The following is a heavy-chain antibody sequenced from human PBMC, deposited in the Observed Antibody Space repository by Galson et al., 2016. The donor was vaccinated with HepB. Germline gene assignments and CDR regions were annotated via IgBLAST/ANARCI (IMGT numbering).Heavy chain of an antibody. CDR1: GGSISSGGYY. Sequence: TLCLTCTVSGGSISSGGYYWSWIRQHPGKGLEWIGYIYYSGSTYYNPSLRSRVTISADTSKNQFSLKLSSVTAADTAVYYCASWGYSSSRYSDYWGQGTLVTVSS. CDR2: IYYSGST. J-gene: IGHJ4*02. V-gene: IGHV4-31*03. CDR3: ASWGYSSSRYSDY. D-gene: IGHD6-13*01.